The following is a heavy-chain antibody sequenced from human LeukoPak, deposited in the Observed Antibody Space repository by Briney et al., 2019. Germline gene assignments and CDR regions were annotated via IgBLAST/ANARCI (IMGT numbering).Heavy chain of an antibody. CDR3: ARRGGFGLYYFDY. D-gene: IGHD3-10*01. V-gene: IGHV1-46*01. J-gene: IGHJ4*02. CDR1: GYTFTGYY. Sequence: ASVKVSCKASGYTFTGYYMHWVRQAPGQGLEWMGIINPSGGSTSYAQKFQGRVTMTGDTSTSTVYMELSSLRSEDTAVYYCARRGGFGLYYFDYWGQGTLVTVSS. CDR2: INPSGGST.